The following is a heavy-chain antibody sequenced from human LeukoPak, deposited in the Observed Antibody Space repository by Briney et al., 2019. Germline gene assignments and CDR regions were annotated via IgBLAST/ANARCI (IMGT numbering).Heavy chain of an antibody. V-gene: IGHV3-48*03. CDR1: RFTFSSYE. D-gene: IGHD3-10*01. J-gene: IGHJ3*02. CDR3: AKEGDYYGSGSYRDGFDI. Sequence: GGSLRLSCAASRFTFSSYEMNWVRQAPGKGLEGVSYISSSGSTIYYADSVKGRFTISRDNAKNSLYLQMNSLRPEDTAVYYCAKEGDYYGSGSYRDGFDIWGQGTRATVSS. CDR2: ISSSGSTI.